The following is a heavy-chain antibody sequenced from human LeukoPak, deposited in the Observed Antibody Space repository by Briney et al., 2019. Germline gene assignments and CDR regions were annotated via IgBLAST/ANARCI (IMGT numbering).Heavy chain of an antibody. Sequence: ASVKVSCKASGYTFTSYGISWVRQAPGQGLEWMGIINPSGGSTSYAQKFQGRVTMTRDTSTSTVYMELSSLRSEDTAVYYCARAGGASFSMDVWGQGTTVTVSS. D-gene: IGHD1-26*01. CDR2: INPSGGST. V-gene: IGHV1-46*01. J-gene: IGHJ6*02. CDR1: GYTFTSYG. CDR3: ARAGGASFSMDV.